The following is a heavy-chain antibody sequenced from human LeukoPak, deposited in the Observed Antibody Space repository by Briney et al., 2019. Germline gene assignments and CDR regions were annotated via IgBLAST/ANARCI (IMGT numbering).Heavy chain of an antibody. CDR2: ISSSGSTI. Sequence: GGSLRLSCAASGFTFSSYEMNWVRQAPGKGLEWVSYISSSGSTIYYADSVKSRFTISRDNAKNSLYLQMNSLRAEDTAVYYCARDPYSGTYGNTYYYYMDVWGKGTTVTISS. J-gene: IGHJ6*03. V-gene: IGHV3-48*03. CDR1: GFTFSSYE. D-gene: IGHD1-26*01. CDR3: ARDPYSGTYGNTYYYYMDV.